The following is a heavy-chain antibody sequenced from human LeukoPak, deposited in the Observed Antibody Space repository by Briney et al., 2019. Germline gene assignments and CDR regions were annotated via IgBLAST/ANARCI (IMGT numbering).Heavy chain of an antibody. Sequence: SETLSLTCTVSGGSISSSSYYWGWIRQPPGKELEWIGSIYYSGNTYYNPSLKSRVTISVDTSNNQFSLKLSSVTAADTAVYYCARLKEGIDYWGQGTLATVSS. V-gene: IGHV4-39*01. CDR2: IYYSGNT. D-gene: IGHD3-10*01. CDR3: ARLKEGIDY. J-gene: IGHJ4*02. CDR1: GGSISSSSYY.